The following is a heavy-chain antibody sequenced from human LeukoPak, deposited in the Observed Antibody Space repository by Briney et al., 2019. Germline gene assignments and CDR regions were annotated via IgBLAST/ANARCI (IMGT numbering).Heavy chain of an antibody. J-gene: IGHJ4*02. CDR1: GGSISSYY. CDR2: IYSSEHT. Sequence: SETLSLTCTVSGGSISSYYWNWIRQPAGSGLEWIGRIYSSEHTNYNPSLKSRVTMSVDKSKNQFSLKVTSVTAADTAVYYCARERNGDFDYWGQGTLVTVSS. CDR3: ARERNGDFDY. D-gene: IGHD7-27*01. V-gene: IGHV4-4*07.